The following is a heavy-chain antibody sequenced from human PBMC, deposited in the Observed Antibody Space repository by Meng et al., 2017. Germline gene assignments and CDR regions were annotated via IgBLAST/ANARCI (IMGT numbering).Heavy chain of an antibody. D-gene: IGHD4-17*01. CDR3: ASDVGGDYETLFDY. Sequence: HVQWQKPVPGLVAPSKPLSPTCTVSGGSVGSGNYYWSWIRQPPGKGLEWIGYIVYSLSTTYNPSLKTRVTISVDTSKNQFSLKLTSVTAADTAVYFCASDVGGDYETLFDYWGQGTLVTVSS. CDR1: GGSVGSGNYY. J-gene: IGHJ4*02. CDR2: IVYSLST. V-gene: IGHV4-61*01.